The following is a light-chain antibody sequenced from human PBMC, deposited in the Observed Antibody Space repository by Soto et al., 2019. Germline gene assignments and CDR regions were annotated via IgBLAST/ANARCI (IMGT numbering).Light chain of an antibody. CDR2: GAS. J-gene: IGKJ5*01. Sequence: EIALTQSPGTVSLSPGERSTLSCRASQSVSSSFLAWYQQKRGQPPRLLIYGASNRATGIPDRFSGSGSGTDFTLTLSRVEPDDFAVYYCQHFRAFGQGTRLENK. CDR3: QHFRA. CDR1: QSVSSSF. V-gene: IGKV3-20*01.